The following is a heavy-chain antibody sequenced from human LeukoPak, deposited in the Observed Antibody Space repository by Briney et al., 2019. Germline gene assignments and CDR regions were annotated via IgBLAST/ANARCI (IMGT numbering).Heavy chain of an antibody. CDR3: ARNSGYDSCWFDP. CDR2: IYYSGST. Sequence: SETLSLTCTVSGGSISSYYWSWIRQPPGKGLEWIGYIYYSGSTNYNPSLKSRVTISVDTSKNQFSLKLSSVTAADTAVYYCARNSGYDSCWFDPWGQGTLVTVSS. V-gene: IGHV4-59*01. CDR1: GGSISSYY. D-gene: IGHD5-12*01. J-gene: IGHJ5*02.